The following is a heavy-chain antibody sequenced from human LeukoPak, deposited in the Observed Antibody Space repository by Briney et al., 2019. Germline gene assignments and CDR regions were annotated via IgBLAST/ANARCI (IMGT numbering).Heavy chain of an antibody. CDR1: GYTFTSYG. CDR3: ARLFGELLAYYYYGMDV. Sequence: ASVKVSCKASGYTFTSYGFSWVRQARGQGLEWMGWISAYNGNTNYAQRLQGRVTMTTDTSTSTAYMELRSLRSDATAVYYCARLFGELLAYYYYGMDVWGQGTTATVSS. V-gene: IGHV1-18*01. J-gene: IGHJ6*02. D-gene: IGHD1-26*01. CDR2: ISAYNGNT.